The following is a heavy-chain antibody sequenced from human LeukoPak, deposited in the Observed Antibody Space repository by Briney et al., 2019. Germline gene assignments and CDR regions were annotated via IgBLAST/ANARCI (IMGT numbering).Heavy chain of an antibody. J-gene: IGHJ5*02. CDR1: GGSFSGYY. CDR3: AIITMVRGEGWFDP. V-gene: IGHV4-34*01. CDR2: INHSGST. D-gene: IGHD3-10*01. Sequence: SETLSLTCAVYGGSFSGYYWSWIRQPPGKGLEWIGEINHSGSTNYNPSLKSRVTISVDTSKNQFSLKLSSVTAADTAVYYCAIITMVRGEGWFDPWGQGTLVTVSS.